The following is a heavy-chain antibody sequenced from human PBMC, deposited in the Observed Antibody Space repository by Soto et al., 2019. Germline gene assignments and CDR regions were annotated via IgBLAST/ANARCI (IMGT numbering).Heavy chain of an antibody. CDR1: GFTFSSSA. D-gene: IGHD6-19*01. Sequence: GGSLRLSCAASGFTFSSSAMSWVRLAPGKGLEWVSGISGGGSSTNYADSVKGRFTISRDNPKNTLYLQMNGLRAEDTAVYYCAKNPWYSSGWSTFDYWGQGTLVTVSS. CDR2: ISGGGSST. CDR3: AKNPWYSSGWSTFDY. V-gene: IGHV3-23*01. J-gene: IGHJ4*02.